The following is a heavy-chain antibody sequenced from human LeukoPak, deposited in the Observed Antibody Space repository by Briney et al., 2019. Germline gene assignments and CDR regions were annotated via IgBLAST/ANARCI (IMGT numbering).Heavy chain of an antibody. CDR2: ISSSGSGT. Sequence: GGSLRLSCAASGFTFSSFAMSWVRQAPGKGLEWVSTISSSGSGTYYADSVKGRFTISRDNSNNALFLQMNSPSAEDTAVYYCARGGDPVHFDYWGQGTLVTVSS. D-gene: IGHD2-21*01. CDR1: GFTFSSFA. J-gene: IGHJ4*02. CDR3: ARGGDPVHFDY. V-gene: IGHV3-23*01.